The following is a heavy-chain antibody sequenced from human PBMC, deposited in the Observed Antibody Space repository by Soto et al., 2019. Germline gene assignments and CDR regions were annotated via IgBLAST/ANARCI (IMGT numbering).Heavy chain of an antibody. CDR3: ARDPLSSFAMDV. D-gene: IGHD3-10*02. CDR1: GYTFTSYY. CDR2: IIPTFGRT. Sequence: ASVKVFCKASGYTFTSYYMHWVRQAPGQGLEWMGKIIPTFGRTNYAQKFQGRLTISADDSTSTAYMELSSLLSEDTAVYYCARDPLSSFAMDVWGQGTTVTVSS. J-gene: IGHJ6*02. V-gene: IGHV1-46*01.